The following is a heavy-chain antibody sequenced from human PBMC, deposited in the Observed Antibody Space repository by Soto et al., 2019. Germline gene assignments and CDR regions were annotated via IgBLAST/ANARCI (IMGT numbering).Heavy chain of an antibody. CDR3: ARLDGASSRGDDYYYGLDV. V-gene: IGHV5-10-1*01. CDR1: GYSFTSNW. CDR2: IDPSDSYT. J-gene: IGHJ6*02. Sequence: GESLKISCKGSGYSFTSNWINWVRQMPGKGLKWIGKIDPSDSYTNYSPSFQGRVTISTDNSITTAYLQWSSLKASDTAMYFCARLDGASSRGDDYYYGLDVWGQGTTVTVSS. D-gene: IGHD6-6*01.